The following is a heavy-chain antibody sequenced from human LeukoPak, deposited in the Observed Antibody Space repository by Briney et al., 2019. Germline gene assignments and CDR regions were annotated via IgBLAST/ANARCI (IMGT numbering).Heavy chain of an antibody. D-gene: IGHD2-2*01. Sequence: PSETLSLTCTVSGGSISSSSYYWGWIRQPPGKGLEWIGSIYYSGSTYYNPSLKSRVTISVDTSKNQFSLKLSSVTAADTAVYYCACLVVVSYYYMDVWGKGTTVTVSS. J-gene: IGHJ6*03. V-gene: IGHV4-39*01. CDR1: GGSISSSSYY. CDR2: IYYSGST. CDR3: ACLVVVSYYYMDV.